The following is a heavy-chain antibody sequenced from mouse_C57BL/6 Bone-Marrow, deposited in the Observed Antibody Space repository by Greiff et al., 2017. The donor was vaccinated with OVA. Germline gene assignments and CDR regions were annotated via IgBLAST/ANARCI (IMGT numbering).Heavy chain of an antibody. V-gene: IGHV1-18*01. CDR1: GYTFTDYN. Sequence: EVQLQESGPELVKPGASVKIPCKASGYTFTDYNMDWVKQSHGKSLEWIGDINPNNGGTIYNQKFKGKATLTVDKSSSTAYMELRSLTSEDTAVYYCGITTVVATKYFDVWGTGTTVTVSS. CDR3: GITTVVATKYFDV. J-gene: IGHJ1*03. D-gene: IGHD1-1*01. CDR2: INPNNGGT.